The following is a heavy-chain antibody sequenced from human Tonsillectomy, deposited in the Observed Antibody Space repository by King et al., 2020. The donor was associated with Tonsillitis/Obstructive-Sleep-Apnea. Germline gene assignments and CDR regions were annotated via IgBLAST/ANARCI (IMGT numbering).Heavy chain of an antibody. CDR1: GFTFSSYE. D-gene: IGHD4-17*01. J-gene: IGHJ6*02. CDR3: AREGVTETREGVYYYYGMDV. Sequence: VQLVESGGGLVQPGGSLRLSCAASGFTFSSYEMNWVRQAPGKGLDWVSYISTSGSPIYYADSVKGRFTISRDNAKNSLYLQMNSLRAEDTAVYYCAREGVTETREGVYYYYGMDVWGQGTTVTVSS. V-gene: IGHV3-48*03. CDR2: ISTSGSPI.